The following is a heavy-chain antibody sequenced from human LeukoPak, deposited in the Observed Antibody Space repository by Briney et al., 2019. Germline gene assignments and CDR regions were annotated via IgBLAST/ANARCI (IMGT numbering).Heavy chain of an antibody. Sequence: PGGSLRLSCAASGFTFSSYAMHWVRQAPGKGLEWVAVISYDGSNKYYADSVKGRFTISRDNSKNTLYLQMNSLRAEDTTVYYCARPNSNYDILTGYLPYYYYGMDVWGQGTTVTVSS. V-gene: IGHV3-30-3*01. J-gene: IGHJ6*02. CDR3: ARPNSNYDILTGYLPYYYYGMDV. CDR1: GFTFSSYA. CDR2: ISYDGSNK. D-gene: IGHD3-9*01.